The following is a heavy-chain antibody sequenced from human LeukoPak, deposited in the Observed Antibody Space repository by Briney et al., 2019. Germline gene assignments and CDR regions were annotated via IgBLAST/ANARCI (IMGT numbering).Heavy chain of an antibody. J-gene: IGHJ4*02. D-gene: IGHD3-16*01. CDR3: ASLYRDY. CDR1: GLTFSDYY. Sequence: PGGSLRLSCAVSGLTFSDYYMSWTRQAPGKGPELVSYISPSGSSIFYVDSVKGRFTISRDNSKNTLYLQMNILRAEDTAVYHCASLYRDYWGQGTLVTVSS. V-gene: IGHV3-11*01. CDR2: ISPSGSSI.